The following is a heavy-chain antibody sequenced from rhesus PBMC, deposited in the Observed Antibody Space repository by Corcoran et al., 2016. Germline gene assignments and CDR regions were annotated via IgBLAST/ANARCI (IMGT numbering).Heavy chain of an antibody. J-gene: IGHJ4*01. Sequence: EVQLVESGGGLAKPGGSLRLSCAASGFTFSANYMDWVRRAPGKGLDWVSRISIGGATTWYADSVNDRFAISRENAKNTLFLQMDSLRTEDTAVYYCASEYSNFLNYWGQGVLVTVSS. CDR1: GFTFSANY. CDR3: ASEYSNFLNY. CDR2: ISIGGATT. V-gene: IGHV3-178*01. D-gene: IGHD4-23*01.